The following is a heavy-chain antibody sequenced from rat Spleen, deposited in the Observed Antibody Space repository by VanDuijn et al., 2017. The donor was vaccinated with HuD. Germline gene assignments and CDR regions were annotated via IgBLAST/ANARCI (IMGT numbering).Heavy chain of an antibody. CDR2: ITSGGSNT. V-gene: IGHV5-25*01. J-gene: IGHJ2*01. Sequence: EVQLVESGGGLVQPGRSLKLSCAASGFTFSSFVMAWVRQGPKKGLEWVASITSGGSNTYYPDSVKGRFTISRDNAKSTLYLQMDSLRSEDTATYYCAKRGWYYFDYWGQGVMVTVSS. CDR3: AKRGWYYFDY. CDR1: GFTFSSFV.